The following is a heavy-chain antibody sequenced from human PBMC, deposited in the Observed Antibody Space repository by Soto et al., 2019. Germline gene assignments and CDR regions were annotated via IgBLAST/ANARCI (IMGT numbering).Heavy chain of an antibody. J-gene: IGHJ4*02. CDR1: AFMFSTYG. V-gene: IGHV3-30*03. CDR2: ISYDGSVK. D-gene: IGHD2-15*01. CDR3: SSDSGPYNY. Sequence: QVQLLQSGGGVVQPGRSLRLSCVASAFMFSTYGMHWVRQAPGKGLEWVALISYDGSVKYHADFVKGRFTISRDNSKNTLYLQMDTLGPADTAVYFCSSDSGPYNYWGQGSLVTVSS.